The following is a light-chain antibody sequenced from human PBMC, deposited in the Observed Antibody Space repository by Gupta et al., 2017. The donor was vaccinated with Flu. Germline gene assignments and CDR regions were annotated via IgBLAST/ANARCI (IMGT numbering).Light chain of an antibody. V-gene: IGLV1-47*01. Sequence: QSVLTQPPSASGTPGQRVTISCSGSSSNIGVNYVFWYQQLPGTAPNLLIYRNNQRPSGVPARFSGSKSGTSASLAISGLRYEEEADYYCESWDDSRSGSYVFGTGTKVTVL. J-gene: IGLJ1*01. CDR2: RNN. CDR1: SSNIGVNY. CDR3: ESWDDSRSGSYV.